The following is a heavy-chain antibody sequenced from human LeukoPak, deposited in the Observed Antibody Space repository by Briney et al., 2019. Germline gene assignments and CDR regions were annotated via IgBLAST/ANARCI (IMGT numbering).Heavy chain of an antibody. D-gene: IGHD2-21*02. J-gene: IGHJ4*02. Sequence: GGSLRLSCAASGFTFSSYGMHWVRQAPGKGLEWVAVVSFDGSNKYYADSVKGRFTISRDNSKKTLYLQMNSLRAEDTAVYYCAKDPCGGDCYSFDYWGQGTLVTVSS. CDR2: VSFDGSNK. CDR1: GFTFSSYG. CDR3: AKDPCGGDCYSFDY. V-gene: IGHV3-30*18.